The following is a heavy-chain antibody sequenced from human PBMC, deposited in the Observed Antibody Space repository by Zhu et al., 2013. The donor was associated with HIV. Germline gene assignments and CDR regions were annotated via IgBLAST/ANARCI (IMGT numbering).Heavy chain of an antibody. V-gene: IGHV1-69*01. CDR2: IIPIFGTA. Sequence: QVQLVQSGAEVKKPGSSVKVSCKASGGTFSSYAISWVRQAPGQGLEWMGGIIPIFGTANYAQKFQGRVTITADESTSTAYMELSSLRSEDTAVYYCARVAAAGYEGGYVGLRVWDVVGAKGTTVTVSS. CDR3: ARVAAAGYEGGYVGLRVWDVV. D-gene: IGHD6-13*01. J-gene: IGHJ6*04. CDR1: GGTFSSYA.